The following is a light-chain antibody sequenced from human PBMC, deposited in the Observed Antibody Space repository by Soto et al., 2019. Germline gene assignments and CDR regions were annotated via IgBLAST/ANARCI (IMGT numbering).Light chain of an antibody. V-gene: IGKV1-5*01. J-gene: IGKJ4*01. CDR2: DAS. Sequence: DIQLTQSPSTLPASLTDRVTITCRASQSVTARLAWYQQKPGKAPKLLIYDASILERGVPSRFSGSGSGTEFTLTISSLQPDDFATYYCQQYNSFSLTFGGGTKVDIK. CDR1: QSVTAR. CDR3: QQYNSFSLT.